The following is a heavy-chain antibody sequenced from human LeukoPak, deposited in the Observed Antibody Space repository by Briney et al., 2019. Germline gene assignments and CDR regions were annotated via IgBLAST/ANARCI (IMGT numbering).Heavy chain of an antibody. V-gene: IGHV3-21*01. Sequence: PGGSLRLSCLASGFTFNRYSMKWVRQAPGKGLEWVSSISGSSNDKHYIDSVKGRFTISRDNAKNSLFLQTNSLRAEDTAVYYCVRAEGSSGSSEYFQHWGQGTLVTVSS. J-gene: IGHJ1*01. CDR3: VRAEGSSGSSEYFQH. CDR1: GFTFNRYS. D-gene: IGHD5-12*01. CDR2: ISGSSNDK.